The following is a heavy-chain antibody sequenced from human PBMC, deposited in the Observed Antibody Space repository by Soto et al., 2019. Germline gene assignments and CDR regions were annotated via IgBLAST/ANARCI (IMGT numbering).Heavy chain of an antibody. CDR3: ARGHSTDCSKGVSSFFYNHEMHV. CDR1: GYSFSDYH. CDR2: INPKSGGT. V-gene: IGHV1-2*04. D-gene: IGHD2-8*01. J-gene: IGHJ6*02. Sequence: ASVKVSCKASGYSFSDYHIHWVRQAPGQGLEWLGRINPKSGGTSSAQKFQGWVTMTRDTSISTAYMELTRLRSDDTAVYFCARGHSTDCSKGVSSFFYNHEMHVCGQGTTVTVFS.